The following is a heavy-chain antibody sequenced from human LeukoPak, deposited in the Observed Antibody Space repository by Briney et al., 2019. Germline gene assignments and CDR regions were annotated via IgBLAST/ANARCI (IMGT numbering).Heavy chain of an antibody. CDR2: IYHSGST. CDR3: ARGLGSGYYGGYFDY. Sequence: SGTLSLTCAVSGGSISSSNWWSWVRQPPGKGLEWIGEIYHSGSTNYNPSLKSRVTISVDKSKNQFSLKLSSVTAADTAVYYCARGLGSGYYGGYFDYWGQGTLVTVSS. J-gene: IGHJ4*02. D-gene: IGHD3-22*01. V-gene: IGHV4-4*02. CDR1: GGSISSSNW.